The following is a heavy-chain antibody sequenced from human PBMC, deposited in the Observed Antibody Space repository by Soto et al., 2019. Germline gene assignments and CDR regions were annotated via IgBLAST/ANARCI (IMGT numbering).Heavy chain of an antibody. D-gene: IGHD3-22*01. CDR1: GGSISSYY. CDR2: IYYSGST. V-gene: IGHV4-59*01. Sequence: PSETLSLTCTVSGGSISSYYWSWIRQPPGKGLEWIGYIYYSGSTNYNPSLKSRVNISVDTSKNQFSLKLSSVTAADKAVYYCDRGASQYSYHSSGYYWINYWGQGTLATVSS. J-gene: IGHJ4*02. CDR3: DRGASQYSYHSSGYYWINY.